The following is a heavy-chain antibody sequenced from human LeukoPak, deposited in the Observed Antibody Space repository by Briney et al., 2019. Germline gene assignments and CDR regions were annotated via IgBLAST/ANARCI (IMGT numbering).Heavy chain of an antibody. V-gene: IGHV3-30-3*01. CDR3: ARWSGDAFDI. D-gene: IGHD3-3*01. J-gene: IGHJ3*02. CDR2: ISYDGSNK. CDR1: GFTFSSYA. Sequence: GGSLRLSCAASGFTFSSYAMHWVRQAPGKGLEWVAVISYDGSNKYYADSVKGRFTISRDNSKNTLYLQMNSLRAEDTAVYYCARWSGDAFDIWGQGTMVTVSS.